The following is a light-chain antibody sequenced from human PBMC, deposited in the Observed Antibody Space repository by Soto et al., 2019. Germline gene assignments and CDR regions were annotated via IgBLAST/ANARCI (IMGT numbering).Light chain of an antibody. J-gene: IGKJ5*01. CDR3: QQRSNWPPFT. V-gene: IGKV3D-20*02. CDR2: ATS. Sequence: EIVLTQSPGTLSLSPGERATLSCRASQSVSRTYLAWYQQKPVQAPRLLIYATSSRATGIPDRFSGSGSGTDFTLTISRLEPEDFAVYYCQQRSNWPPFTFGQGTRLEIK. CDR1: QSVSRTY.